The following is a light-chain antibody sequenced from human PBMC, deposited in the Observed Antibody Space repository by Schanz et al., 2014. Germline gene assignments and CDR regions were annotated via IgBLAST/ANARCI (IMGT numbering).Light chain of an antibody. V-gene: IGKV1-12*01. Sequence: DIQMTQSPSSVSASVGDRVAITCRARQDISSWLAWYQQKPGKAPKLLIYDASSLQSGVPSRFIGSGSGTDFTLTISSLQPDDFATYYCQHCNSSPCTFGRGTTVEIK. CDR2: DAS. J-gene: IGKJ4*01. CDR1: QDISSW. CDR3: QHCNSSPCT.